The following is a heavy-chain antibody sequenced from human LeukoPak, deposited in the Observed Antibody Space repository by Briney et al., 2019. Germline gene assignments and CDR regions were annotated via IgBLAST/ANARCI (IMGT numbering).Heavy chain of an antibody. D-gene: IGHD1-26*01. CDR1: GYTFTGYY. CDR2: INPNSGGT. CDR3: ARKKVAGNNWFDP. Sequence: GASVKVSCKASGYTFTGYYMHWVRQAPGQGLEWMGWINPNSGGTNYAQKFQGRVTMTRDTSISTAYMELSRLRSDDTAVYYCARKKVAGNNWFDPWGQGTLVTVSS. J-gene: IGHJ5*02. V-gene: IGHV1-2*02.